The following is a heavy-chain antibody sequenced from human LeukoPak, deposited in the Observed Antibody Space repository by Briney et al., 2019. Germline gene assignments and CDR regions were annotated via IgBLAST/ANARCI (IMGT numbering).Heavy chain of an antibody. Sequence: GGSLRLSCAASGFTFSSYGMHWVRQAPGKGLEWVSAISGSGGSTYYADSVKGRFTISRDNSKNTLYLQMNSLRAEDTAVYYCAKASSGWYPREDYWGQGTLVTVSS. J-gene: IGHJ4*02. CDR1: GFTFSSYG. CDR3: AKASSGWYPREDY. V-gene: IGHV3-23*01. D-gene: IGHD6-19*01. CDR2: ISGSGGST.